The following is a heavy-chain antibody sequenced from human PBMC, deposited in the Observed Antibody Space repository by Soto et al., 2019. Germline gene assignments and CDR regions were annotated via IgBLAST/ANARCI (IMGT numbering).Heavy chain of an antibody. V-gene: IGHV3-21*01. CDR1: GVNRTYYT. CDR2: INGRGNFK. Sequence: SLRHPCRAAGVNRTYYTMHLVRKDPGMGLEWVSSINGRGNFKYYTDSVEGRFTISRDNAQNSLYLQMNSLRAEDTAVYYCAREDGILGSSSVSAYLGQGTLVTGCS. J-gene: IGHJ4*02. CDR3: AREDGILGSSSVSAY. D-gene: IGHD1-26*01.